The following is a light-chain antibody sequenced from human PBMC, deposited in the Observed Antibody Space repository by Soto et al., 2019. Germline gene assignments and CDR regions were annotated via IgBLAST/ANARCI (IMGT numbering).Light chain of an antibody. CDR3: QQYGSSSIT. CDR1: QSVSSSY. J-gene: IGKJ5*01. CDR2: GAS. V-gene: IGKV3-20*01. Sequence: EIVLTQSPGTLSLSPGERATLSCRASQSVSSSYLAWYQQKPGQAPRLLIYGASSRATGIPDRFSGSGSGIDFTLTISRLELEDFAVYYCQQYGSSSITFGQGTRLEIK.